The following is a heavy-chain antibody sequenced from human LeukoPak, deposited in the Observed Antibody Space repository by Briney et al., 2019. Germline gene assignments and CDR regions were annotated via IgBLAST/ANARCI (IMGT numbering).Heavy chain of an antibody. Sequence: SVKVSCKASGGTFSSYAISWVRQAPGQGLEWMGGIIPIFGTANYAQKFQGRVTITTDESTSTAYMELSSLRSEDTAVYYCASRGDGYNLDYFDYWGQGTLVTVSS. J-gene: IGHJ4*02. V-gene: IGHV1-69*05. CDR3: ASRGDGYNLDYFDY. CDR2: IIPIFGTA. CDR1: GGTFSSYA. D-gene: IGHD5-24*01.